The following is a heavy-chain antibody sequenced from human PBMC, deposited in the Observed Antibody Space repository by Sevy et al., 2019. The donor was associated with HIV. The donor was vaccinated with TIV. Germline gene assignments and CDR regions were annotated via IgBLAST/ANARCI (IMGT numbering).Heavy chain of an antibody. CDR2: IYYSGSP. V-gene: IGHV4-39*01. Sequence: SETLSLTCTVSGGSISSSSYYWGWIRQPPGKGLEWIGSIYYSGSPYYNPSLKSRVTISVDTSKNQFSLKLSSVTAADTAVYYCARQWYDSTGAFDIWGQGTMVTVSS. CDR3: ARQWYDSTGAFDI. J-gene: IGHJ3*02. D-gene: IGHD3-22*01. CDR1: GGSISSSSYY.